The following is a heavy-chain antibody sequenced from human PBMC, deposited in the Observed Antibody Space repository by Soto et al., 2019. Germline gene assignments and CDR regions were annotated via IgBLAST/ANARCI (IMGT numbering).Heavy chain of an antibody. Sequence: QLQLQESGPGLVKPSETLSLTCTVSGGSISSSSYYWGWIHQPPGKGLEWIGSIYYSGSTYYKPSLKSRVTISVDTSKNQFSLKLSSVTAADTAVYYCARPSELSGYYYYMDVWGKGTTVTVSS. CDR1: GGSISSSSYY. CDR2: IYYSGST. CDR3: ARPSELSGYYYYMDV. D-gene: IGHD1-26*01. V-gene: IGHV4-39*01. J-gene: IGHJ6*03.